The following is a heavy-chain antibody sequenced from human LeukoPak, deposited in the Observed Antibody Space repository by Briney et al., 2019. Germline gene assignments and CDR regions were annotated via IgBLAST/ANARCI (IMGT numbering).Heavy chain of an antibody. D-gene: IGHD5-24*01. CDR1: GGSFSGYY. CDR3: ARGGRGWLQFNRPGYFDY. J-gene: IGHJ4*02. V-gene: IGHV4-34*01. CDR2: INHSGST. Sequence: PSETLSLTCAVYGGSFSGYYWSWIRQLPGKGLEWIGEINHSGSTNYNPSLKSRVTISVDTSKNQFSLKLSSVTAADTAVYYCARGGRGWLQFNRPGYFDYWGQGTLVTVSS.